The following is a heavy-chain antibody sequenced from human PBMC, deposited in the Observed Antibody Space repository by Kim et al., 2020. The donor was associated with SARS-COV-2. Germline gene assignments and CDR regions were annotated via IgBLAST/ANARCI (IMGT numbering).Heavy chain of an antibody. D-gene: IGHD2-15*01. CDR2: GGST. Sequence: GGSTNYAGSVRGRFTITSDNSHNPLYLEMNSKRAEDTAIYYCGGYGRLPADWGQGTLVTVSS. V-gene: IGHV3-23*01. J-gene: IGHJ4*02. CDR3: GGYGRLPAD.